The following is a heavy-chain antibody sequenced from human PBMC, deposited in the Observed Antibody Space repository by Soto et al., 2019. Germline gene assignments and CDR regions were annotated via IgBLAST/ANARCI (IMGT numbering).Heavy chain of an antibody. CDR1: GGSISSSSYY. CDR3: ARHVLRGGVAFDI. Sequence: SETLSLTCTVSGGSISSSSYYWGWIRQPPGKGLEWIGSIYYSGSTYYNPSLKSRVTISVDTSKNQFSLKLSSVTAADTAVYYCARHVLRGGVAFDIWGQGTMVTVSS. J-gene: IGHJ3*02. CDR2: IYYSGST. V-gene: IGHV4-39*01. D-gene: IGHD2-15*01.